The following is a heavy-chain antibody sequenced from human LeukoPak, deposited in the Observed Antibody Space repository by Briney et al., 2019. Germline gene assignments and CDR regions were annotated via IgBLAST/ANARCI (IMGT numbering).Heavy chain of an antibody. D-gene: IGHD4-17*01. Sequence: GGSLRLSCAASGFTFSSYWMSWVRQAPGKGLEWVAIIKQDGSEKYYVDSVEGRFTISRDNAKNSLYLQMNSLRAEDTAVYYCARDLQYGDYVRGFDYWGQGTLVTVSS. CDR1: GFTFSSYW. CDR2: IKQDGSEK. CDR3: ARDLQYGDYVRGFDY. J-gene: IGHJ4*02. V-gene: IGHV3-7*01.